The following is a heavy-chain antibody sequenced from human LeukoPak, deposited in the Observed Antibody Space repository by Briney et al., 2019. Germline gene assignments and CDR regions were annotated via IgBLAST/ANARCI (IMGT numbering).Heavy chain of an antibody. CDR1: GFTFSDHH. Sequence: GGSLRLSCAASGFTFSDHHMDWVRQAPGEGLEWVARIRNKANRYTTEYAASVKGKFTISRDDSENSLYLQMDSLKTEDTAVYYCARSPLGIAPFDYWGQGTLVTVSS. CDR2: IRNKANRYTT. D-gene: IGHD7-27*01. V-gene: IGHV3-72*01. CDR3: ARSPLGIAPFDY. J-gene: IGHJ4*02.